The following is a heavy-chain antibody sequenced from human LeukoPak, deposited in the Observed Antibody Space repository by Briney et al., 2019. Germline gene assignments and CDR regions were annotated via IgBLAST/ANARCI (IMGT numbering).Heavy chain of an antibody. CDR2: ISPYNGNT. D-gene: IGHD3-16*01. Sequence: ASVKVSCKASGYIFSNFAITWVRQAPGQGLEWVGWISPYNGNTNYSPNLQDRVTLTTDTSTSTAYMELRSLRSDDTAVYYCARGGWGSDLDYWGQGTLVTVSS. J-gene: IGHJ4*02. CDR3: ARGGWGSDLDY. V-gene: IGHV1-18*01. CDR1: GYIFSNFA.